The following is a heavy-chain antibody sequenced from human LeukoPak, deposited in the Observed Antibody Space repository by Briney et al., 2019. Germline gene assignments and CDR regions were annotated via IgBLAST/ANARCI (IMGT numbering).Heavy chain of an antibody. J-gene: IGHJ4*02. V-gene: IGHV3-21*01. Sequence: PGGSLRLSCAASGFTFSSYSMNWVRQAPGKGLEWVSSISSSSSYIYYADSVKGRFTISRDNAKNSLYLQMNSLRAEDTAVYYCAREGGSGTHFDYWGQGTLVTVSS. CDR3: AREGGSGTHFDY. D-gene: IGHD1-26*01. CDR1: GFTFSSYS. CDR2: ISSSSSYI.